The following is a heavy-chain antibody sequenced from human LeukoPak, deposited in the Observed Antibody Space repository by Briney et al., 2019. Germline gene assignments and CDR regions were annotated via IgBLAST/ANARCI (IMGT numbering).Heavy chain of an antibody. CDR2: INSDGSIT. V-gene: IGHV3-74*01. CDR3: ARGRRITIFGVIIDRYFDY. CDR1: GFTFSSYW. Sequence: GGSLRLSCAASGFTFSSYWMHWVRQAPGKGLVWVSRINSDGSITTYADSVKGRFTISRDNAKNTLYLQMNSLRAEDTAVYYCARGRRITIFGVIIDRYFDYWGQGTLVTVSS. D-gene: IGHD3-3*01. J-gene: IGHJ4*02.